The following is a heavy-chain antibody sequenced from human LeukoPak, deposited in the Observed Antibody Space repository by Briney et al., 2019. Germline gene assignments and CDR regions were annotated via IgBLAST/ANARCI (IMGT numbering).Heavy chain of an antibody. J-gene: IGHJ4*02. CDR1: GGSISSGNYY. CDR2: IYTSGST. Sequence: SETLSLTCTVSGGSISSGNYYWSWIRQPAGKGLEWIGRIYTSGSTNYNPSLKSRVTISVDTSKNQFSLKLSSVTAADTALYYCARLRRSRLAEFDYWGQGTLVTVSS. V-gene: IGHV4-61*02. CDR3: ARLRRSRLAEFDY. D-gene: IGHD3-3*02.